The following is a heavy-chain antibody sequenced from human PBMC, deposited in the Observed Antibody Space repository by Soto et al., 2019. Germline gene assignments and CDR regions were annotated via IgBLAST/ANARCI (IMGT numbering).Heavy chain of an antibody. Sequence: PSETLSLTCTVSGGSISSSSYYWGWIRQPPGKGLEWIGSIYYSGSTYYNPSLKSRVTISVDTSKNQFSLKLSSVTAADTAVYYCARHLRTMYSDYWGQGTLVTVSS. CDR3: ARHLRTMYSDY. CDR1: GGSISSSSYY. V-gene: IGHV4-39*01. J-gene: IGHJ4*02. CDR2: IYYSGST. D-gene: IGHD2-2*01.